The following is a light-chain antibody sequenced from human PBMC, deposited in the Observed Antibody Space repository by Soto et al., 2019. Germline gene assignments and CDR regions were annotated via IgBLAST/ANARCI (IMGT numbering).Light chain of an antibody. V-gene: IGKV3-11*01. CDR1: QTLSNSF. Sequence: DIVLTQSPGTLSSSPGERATLSCRASQTLSNSFIAWYQQKPGQAPRLLIYDASNRATGIPARFSGSGSGTDYTLTTSSLEPEDFAVYYCQQRSNWPLTFGGGAKVDNK. J-gene: IGKJ4*01. CDR2: DAS. CDR3: QQRSNWPLT.